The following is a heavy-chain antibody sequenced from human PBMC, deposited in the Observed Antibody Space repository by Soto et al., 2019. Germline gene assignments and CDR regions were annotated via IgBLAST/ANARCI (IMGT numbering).Heavy chain of an antibody. CDR3: ARDHVDGYSYGSFGY. D-gene: IGHD5-18*01. V-gene: IGHV3-11*01. J-gene: IGHJ4*02. CDR2: IGTSANTI. CDR1: GFPFSNYY. Sequence: QVQLVESGGGLVKPGGSLRLSGAASGFPFSNYYMTWIRQAPGKGLEWLSYIGTSANTIYYADSVRGRFTISRDNAKNSLYLQMDNLRAEDTAVYYCARDHVDGYSYGSFGYWGQGALVSVSS.